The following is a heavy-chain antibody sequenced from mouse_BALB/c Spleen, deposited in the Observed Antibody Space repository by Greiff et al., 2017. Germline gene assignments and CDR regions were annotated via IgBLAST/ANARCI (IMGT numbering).Heavy chain of an antibody. Sequence: EVMLVESGGGLVKPGGSLKLSCAASGFTFSDYYMYWVRQTPEKRLEWVATISDGGSYTYYPDSVKGRFTISRDNAKNNLYLQMSSLKSEDTAMYYCARVYYDYDGRPYYYAMDYWGQGTSVTVSS. D-gene: IGHD2-4*01. CDR2: ISDGGSYT. CDR3: ARVYYDYDGRPYYYAMDY. V-gene: IGHV5-4*02. J-gene: IGHJ4*01. CDR1: GFTFSDYY.